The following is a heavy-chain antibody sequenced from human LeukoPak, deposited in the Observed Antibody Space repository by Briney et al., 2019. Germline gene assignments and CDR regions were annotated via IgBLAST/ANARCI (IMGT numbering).Heavy chain of an antibody. D-gene: IGHD5-12*01. Sequence: ASVKVSCKASGYTFTGYYMHWVRQAPGQGLGWMGWINPNSGGTNYAQKFRGRVTMTRDTSISTAYMELSRLRSDDTAVYYCARGGLDIVATITPFDYWGQGTLVTVSS. J-gene: IGHJ4*02. CDR2: INPNSGGT. V-gene: IGHV1-2*02. CDR3: ARGGLDIVATITPFDY. CDR1: GYTFTGYY.